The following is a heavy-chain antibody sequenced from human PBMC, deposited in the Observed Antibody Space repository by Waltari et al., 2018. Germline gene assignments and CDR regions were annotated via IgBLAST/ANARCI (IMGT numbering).Heavy chain of an antibody. J-gene: IGHJ3*02. CDR1: NGSISSGSFY. V-gene: IGHV4-61*09. CDR2: LYTTGST. Sequence: CTVSNGSISSGSFYWSWIRQRAGKGLEWIGHLYTTGSTNYNPSLESRVTISADTSKNQFSLKLTSVTAADSAVYFCARTGTVVVVPTAKGAFHIWGQGTAVTVSS. D-gene: IGHD2-15*01. CDR3: ARTGTVVVVPTAKGAFHI.